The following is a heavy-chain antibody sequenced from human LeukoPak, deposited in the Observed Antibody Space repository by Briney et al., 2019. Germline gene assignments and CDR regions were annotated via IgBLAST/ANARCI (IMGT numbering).Heavy chain of an antibody. CDR2: FDPEDGET. J-gene: IGHJ4*02. Sequence: ASVKVSCKVSGYTLTELSMHWVRQAPGKGLEWMGGFDPEDGETIYAQKFQGRVTMTTDTSTSTAYMELRSLRSDDTAVYYCARDRSSGIAAAGDYWGQGTLVTVSS. CDR3: ARDRSSGIAAAGDY. D-gene: IGHD6-13*01. CDR1: GYTLTELS. V-gene: IGHV1-24*01.